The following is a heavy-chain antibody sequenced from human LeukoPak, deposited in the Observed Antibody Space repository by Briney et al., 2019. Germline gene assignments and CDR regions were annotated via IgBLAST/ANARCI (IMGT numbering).Heavy chain of an antibody. CDR1: GGSFSGCC. V-gene: IGHV4-34*01. CDR2: INHSGST. D-gene: IGHD1-26*01. J-gene: IGHJ3*02. CDR3: ARVVRGIVGATSFAFDI. Sequence: SETLSLTCAVYGGSFSGCCWSWIRQPPGKGLEWIGEINHSGSTNYNPSLKSRVTISVDTSKNQFSLKLSSVTAADTAVYYCARVVRGIVGATSFAFDIWGQGTMVTVSS.